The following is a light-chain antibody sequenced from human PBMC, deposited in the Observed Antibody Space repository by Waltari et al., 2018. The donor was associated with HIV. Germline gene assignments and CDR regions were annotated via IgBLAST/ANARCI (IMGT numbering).Light chain of an antibody. CDR1: SSDIGGYHY. J-gene: IGLJ2*01. CDR2: EVT. V-gene: IGLV2-8*01. Sequence: QSALTQPPSASGSPGPSVTIPCTGTSSDIGGYHYVPWYQQHPGKAPKLIIYEVTKRPSGLPNRFSGSKSGNTASLTVSGLQAEDEADYYCVSYAGSNTVIFGGGTKLTVL. CDR3: VSYAGSNTVI.